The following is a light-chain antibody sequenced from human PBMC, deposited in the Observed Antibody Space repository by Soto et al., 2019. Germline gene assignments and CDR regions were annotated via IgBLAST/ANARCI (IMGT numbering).Light chain of an antibody. J-gene: IGKJ4*01. CDR3: QQYHTYST. CDR1: QSINTW. V-gene: IGKV1-5*03. CDR2: KAS. Sequence: DIQMTQSPSTLSASVGDTVTITCRASQSINTWLAWYQQKPGKAPKALIYKASTLESGVPSRFSGSGSGTEFTLTISGLQPDDFATYYCQQYHTYSTFGGGTKV.